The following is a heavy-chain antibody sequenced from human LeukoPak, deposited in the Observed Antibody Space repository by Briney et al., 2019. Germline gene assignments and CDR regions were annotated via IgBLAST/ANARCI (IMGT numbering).Heavy chain of an antibody. CDR1: EFIFSDYA. Sequence: GGSLRLSCAASEFIFSDYAMNWVRQAPGKGLEWVSTINYSGDTTYYADSVKGRFTISRDNAKNTLYLQMNSLRVEDTAIYYCAKDLRSSADSKMGAADYWGQGTLVTVSS. D-gene: IGHD1-26*01. J-gene: IGHJ4*02. CDR3: AKDLRSSADSKMGAADY. V-gene: IGHV3-23*01. CDR2: INYSGDTT.